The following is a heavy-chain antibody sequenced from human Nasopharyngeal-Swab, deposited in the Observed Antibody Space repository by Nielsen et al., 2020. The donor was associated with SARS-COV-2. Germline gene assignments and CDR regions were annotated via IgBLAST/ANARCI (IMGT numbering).Heavy chain of an antibody. Sequence: GSLRLSCAVSGGSISRNNWWSWVRQPPGKGLEWIGEISHSGITNYNPSLKSRVTISVDKSKNQFSLKLTSVTAADTAVYYCARLVRVFGVVTIDYWGQGTLVTVSS. V-gene: IGHV4-4*02. D-gene: IGHD3-3*01. CDR2: ISHSGIT. CDR1: GGSISRNNW. CDR3: ARLVRVFGVVTIDY. J-gene: IGHJ4*02.